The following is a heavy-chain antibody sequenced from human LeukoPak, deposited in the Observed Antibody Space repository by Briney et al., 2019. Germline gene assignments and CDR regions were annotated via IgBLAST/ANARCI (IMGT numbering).Heavy chain of an antibody. J-gene: IGHJ4*02. CDR3: ATEDNDY. CDR2: INSNTGGT. V-gene: IGHV1-2*02. Sequence: GASVKVSCKASGYTFTGYYIHWVRQAPGQGLEWMGWINSNTGGTNYAQKFQGRVTMTRDTSISTAYMDLSRLRSDDTAVYYCATEDNDYWGQGTLVAVSS. CDR1: GYTFTGYY.